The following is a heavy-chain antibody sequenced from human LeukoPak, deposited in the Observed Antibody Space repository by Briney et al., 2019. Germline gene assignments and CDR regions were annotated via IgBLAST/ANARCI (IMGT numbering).Heavy chain of an antibody. CDR1: GGSISSYY. V-gene: IGHV4-4*07. J-gene: IGHJ4*02. CDR3: ARGQKYRNGYTVAELGSGYFDY. Sequence: SETLSLTCTVSGGSISSYYRRWIRQPAGKGLERIERIYSRWSTSYNPSLKSRVTISVATSKNQFSLTLSSVTAADTAVYYCARGQKYRNGYTVAELGSGYFDYWGQGTLVTVSS. CDR2: IYSRWST. D-gene: IGHD5-18*01.